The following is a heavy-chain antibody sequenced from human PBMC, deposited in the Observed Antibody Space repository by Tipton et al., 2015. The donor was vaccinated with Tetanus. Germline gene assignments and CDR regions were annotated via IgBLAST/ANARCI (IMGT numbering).Heavy chain of an antibody. CDR1: GGSISGSNYF. D-gene: IGHD1-1*01. CDR3: ARANNEFPKKGPFDS. V-gene: IGHV4-31*03. J-gene: IGHJ4*02. CDR2: IYYSGST. Sequence: TLSLTCSVSGGSISGSNYFWNWIRQQPGKGPEWIGYIYYSGSTHYNPSLKGRVTMSVDTSKNQFSLKLSSVTAADTAVYYCARANNEFPKKGPFDSWGQGSLVIVSS.